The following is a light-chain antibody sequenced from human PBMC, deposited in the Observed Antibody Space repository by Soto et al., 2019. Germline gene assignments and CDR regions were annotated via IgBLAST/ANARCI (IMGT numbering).Light chain of an antibody. CDR1: QSVSSN. Sequence: EIVMTQSPATLSVSPGERATLSCRASQSVSSNLAWYQQKPGQAPRLLIYGASTMATGIPARFSGSGSGTEFPLTISSLQSEDFAVYYCQQYNNWPPWTFGQGTKGEIK. CDR3: QQYNNWPPWT. V-gene: IGKV3-15*01. CDR2: GAS. J-gene: IGKJ1*01.